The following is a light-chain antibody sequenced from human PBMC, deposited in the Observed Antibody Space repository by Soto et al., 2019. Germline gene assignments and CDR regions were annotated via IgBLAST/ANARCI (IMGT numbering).Light chain of an antibody. V-gene: IGKV3-20*01. CDR2: GGS. Sequence: EIVLTQSPGTLSLSPGERATLSCRASQSVSRNYLAWYQQKPGQAPRLLMYGGSNRATGIPDRFRGSGSGTDFSLTISRLEPEDFAVDYCQQYGSSRTFGQGTKVELK. CDR3: QQYGSSRT. J-gene: IGKJ1*01. CDR1: QSVSRNY.